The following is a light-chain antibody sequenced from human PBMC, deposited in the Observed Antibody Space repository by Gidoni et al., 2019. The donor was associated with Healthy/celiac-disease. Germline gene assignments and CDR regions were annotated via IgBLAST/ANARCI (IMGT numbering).Light chain of an antibody. J-gene: IGKJ1*01. CDR1: QSVSSN. CDR2: GAS. V-gene: IGKV3-15*01. CDR3: QQYNSWPRT. Sequence: PGERATLSCRASQSVSSNLAWYQQKPGQAPRLLIYGASTRATGIPARFSGSGSGTEFTLTISSLQSEDFAVYYCQQYNSWPRTFGQGTKVEIK.